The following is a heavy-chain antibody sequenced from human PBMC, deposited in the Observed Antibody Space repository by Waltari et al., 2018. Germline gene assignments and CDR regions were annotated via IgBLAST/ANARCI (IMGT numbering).Heavy chain of an antibody. Sequence: EVQLVESGGVVVQPGGSLRLSCAASGFTFEDYAMPWVRQAPGKGLGWFSLISWDGGSTYYADSVKGRFTISRDNSKNSLYLQMNSLRAEDTALYYCAKGGSGWYPLDYYYYYGMDVWGQGTTVTVSS. V-gene: IGHV3-43D*04. J-gene: IGHJ6*02. CDR3: AKGGSGWYPLDYYYYYGMDV. D-gene: IGHD6-19*01. CDR1: GFTFEDYA. CDR2: ISWDGGST.